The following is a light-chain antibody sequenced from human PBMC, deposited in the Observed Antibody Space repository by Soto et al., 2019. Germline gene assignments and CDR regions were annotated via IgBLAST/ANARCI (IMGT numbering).Light chain of an antibody. J-gene: IGKJ5*01. V-gene: IGKV3-11*01. CDR3: QQRANWPAT. Sequence: EIVLAQSPATLSLSPGERVTLTCRASQSVRSYLAWYQQKPGQAPRILIYDASNRATGIPARFSGSGSGTDFTLTISSLEPEDFAVYYCQQRANWPATFGQGTRLEIK. CDR1: QSVRSY. CDR2: DAS.